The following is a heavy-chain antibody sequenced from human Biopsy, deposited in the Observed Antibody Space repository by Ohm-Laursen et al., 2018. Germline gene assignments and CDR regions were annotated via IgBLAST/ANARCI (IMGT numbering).Heavy chain of an antibody. CDR3: AKSQELRGGAEYFQH. Sequence: GASVKVSCKASGYTFTGQYLHWVRQVPGQGLEWMGWINPHSGTTKFAQDFQGRVTMTRDTSITTAYMELRRLRSDDTAVYYCAKSQELRGGAEYFQHWGQGALGTVSS. CDR1: GYTFTGQY. V-gene: IGHV1-2*02. CDR2: INPHSGTT. D-gene: IGHD3-10*01. J-gene: IGHJ1*01.